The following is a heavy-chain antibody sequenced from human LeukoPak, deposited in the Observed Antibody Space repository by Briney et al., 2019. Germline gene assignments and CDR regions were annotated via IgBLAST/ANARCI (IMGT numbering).Heavy chain of an antibody. Sequence: SETLSLTCTVSGGSISSSSYYWGWIRQPPGKGLEWIGYIYHSGSTYYNPSLKSRVTISVDRSKNQFSLKLSSVTAADTAVYYCARDAYSSSSVHYYYYMDVWGKGTTVTVSS. CDR1: GGSISSSSYY. J-gene: IGHJ6*03. V-gene: IGHV4-30-2*01. CDR3: ARDAYSSSSVHYYYYMDV. D-gene: IGHD6-6*01. CDR2: IYHSGST.